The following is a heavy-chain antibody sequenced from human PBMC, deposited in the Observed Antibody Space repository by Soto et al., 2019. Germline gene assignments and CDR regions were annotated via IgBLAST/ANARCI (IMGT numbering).Heavy chain of an antibody. J-gene: IGHJ5*02. Sequence: QVQVQESGPGLVKPSETLSLTCSVSGGAIRSYYWSWIRQPPGKGLEWIGYIYYSGSTNYNPSLKSRGTISVDTSKNQFSLKLSSVTAADTAVYYCARGIVGATGGWFDPWGQGTLVTVSS. CDR3: ARGIVGATGGWFDP. CDR2: IYYSGST. D-gene: IGHD1-26*01. CDR1: GGAIRSYY. V-gene: IGHV4-59*08.